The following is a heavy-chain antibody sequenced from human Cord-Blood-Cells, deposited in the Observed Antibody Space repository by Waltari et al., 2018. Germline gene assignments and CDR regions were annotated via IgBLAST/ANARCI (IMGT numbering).Heavy chain of an antibody. V-gene: IGHV5-51*01. CDR3: ARHFKPYYYGSGSYYFDY. CDR1: GYSFTSYW. Sequence: EVQLVQSGAEVKKPGESLKISCKGSGYSFTSYWIGWVRQMPGKGLGWMGIIYPGASDTRYSPSFQGQVTISADKSISTAYLQWSSLKASDTAMYYCARHFKPYYYGSGSYYFDYWGQGTLVTVSS. D-gene: IGHD3-10*01. CDR2: IYPGASDT. J-gene: IGHJ4*02.